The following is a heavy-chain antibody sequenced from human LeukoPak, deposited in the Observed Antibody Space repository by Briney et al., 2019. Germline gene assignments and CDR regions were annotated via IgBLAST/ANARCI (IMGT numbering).Heavy chain of an antibody. CDR3: ARGDHYSSHRFDS. V-gene: IGHV4-59*01. J-gene: IGHJ4*02. Sequence: SETLSLTCTVSGGSISGYYWNWIRQPPGKGLEWTGYIYHSGSSNYNPSLKSRVTISVDTSKKQFSLMLSSVTAADTAVYYCARGDHYSSHRFDSWGQGTLVTVSS. CDR1: GGSISGYY. CDR2: IYHSGSS. D-gene: IGHD6-13*01.